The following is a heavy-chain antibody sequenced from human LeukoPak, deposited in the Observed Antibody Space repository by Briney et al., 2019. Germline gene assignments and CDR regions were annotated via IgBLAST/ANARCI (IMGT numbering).Heavy chain of an antibody. J-gene: IGHJ1*01. Sequence: GGSLRLSCAASGFTFSNYGMHWVRQAPGKGLEWVAVISYDESGTNYADSVKGRFTISRDNSKNMLYLQMNSLRAEDTAVYYCAKEWGITAAGRVYFQHWGQGTLVTVSS. CDR1: GFTFSNYG. CDR2: ISYDESGT. V-gene: IGHV3-30*18. D-gene: IGHD6-13*01. CDR3: AKEWGITAAGRVYFQH.